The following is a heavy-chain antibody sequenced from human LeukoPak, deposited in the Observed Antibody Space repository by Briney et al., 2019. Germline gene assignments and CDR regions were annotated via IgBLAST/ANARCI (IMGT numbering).Heavy chain of an antibody. V-gene: IGHV3-33*01. D-gene: IGHD4-23*01. CDR2: IWYDGSNK. CDR1: GFTFSSYG. J-gene: IGHJ3*02. Sequence: GGSLRLSCEASGFTFSSYGMHWVRQAPGKGLGWVAVIWYDGSNKYYADSVKGRFTISRDNSKNTLYLQMNSLRAEDTAVYYCARGRDVVTDAFDIWGQGTMVTVSS. CDR3: ARGRDVVTDAFDI.